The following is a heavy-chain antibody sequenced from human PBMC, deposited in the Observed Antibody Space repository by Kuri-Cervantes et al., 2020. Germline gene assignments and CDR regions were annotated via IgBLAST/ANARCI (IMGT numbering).Heavy chain of an antibody. Sequence: SETLSLTCTVSGGSVSSGSYYWSWIRQPPGKGLEWIGYIYYSGSTNYNPSLKSRVTISVDTSKNQFSLKLSSVTAADTAVYYCARLYGSGAGWFDPWGQGTPVTVSS. J-gene: IGHJ5*02. CDR1: GGSVSSGSYY. CDR3: ARLYGSGAGWFDP. D-gene: IGHD3-10*01. CDR2: IYYSGST. V-gene: IGHV4-61*01.